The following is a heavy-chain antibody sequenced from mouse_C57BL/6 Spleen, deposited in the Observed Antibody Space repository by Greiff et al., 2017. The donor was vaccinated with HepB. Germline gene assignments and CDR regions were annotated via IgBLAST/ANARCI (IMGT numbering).Heavy chain of an antibody. CDR3: ARTQIYYDYDPFH. CDR2: IYPGSGST. D-gene: IGHD2-4*01. V-gene: IGHV1-55*01. Sequence: QVQLQQPGAELVKPGASVKMSCKASGYTFTSYWITWVKQRPGQGLEWIGDIYPGSGSTNYNEKFKSKATLTVDTSSSTAYMQLSSLTSEGSAVYYCARTQIYYDYDPFHWGQGTTLTVSS. J-gene: IGHJ2*01. CDR1: GYTFTSYW.